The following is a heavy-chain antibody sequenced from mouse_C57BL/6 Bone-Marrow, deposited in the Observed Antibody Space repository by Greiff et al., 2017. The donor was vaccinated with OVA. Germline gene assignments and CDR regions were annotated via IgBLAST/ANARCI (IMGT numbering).Heavy chain of an antibody. CDR3: AFYYGYDGQYYYAMDY. D-gene: IGHD2-2*01. CDR1: GYTFTSYW. J-gene: IGHJ4*01. V-gene: IGHV1-55*01. Sequence: QVQLQQPGAELVKPGASVKMSCKASGYTFTSYWITWVKQRPGQGLEWIGDIYPGSGSTNYNEKFKSQATLTVDTSSSTAYMQLSSLTSEDSAVYHCAFYYGYDGQYYYAMDYWGKGTSVTVSS. CDR2: IYPGSGST.